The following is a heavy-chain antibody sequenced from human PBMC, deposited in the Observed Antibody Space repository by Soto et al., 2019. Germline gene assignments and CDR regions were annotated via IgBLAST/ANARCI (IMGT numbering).Heavy chain of an antibody. CDR3: ARGADSGYDSYFDY. CDR1: GCTFSSYT. CDR2: IIPILGIA. J-gene: IGHJ4*02. V-gene: IGHV1-69*02. Sequence: QVQLVQSGAEVKKPGSSVKVSCKASGCTFSSYTISWVRQAPGQGLEWMGRIIPILGIANYAQKFQGRVTITADKSTSTAYMELSSLRSEDTAVYYCARGADSGYDSYFDYWGQGTLVTVSS. D-gene: IGHD5-12*01.